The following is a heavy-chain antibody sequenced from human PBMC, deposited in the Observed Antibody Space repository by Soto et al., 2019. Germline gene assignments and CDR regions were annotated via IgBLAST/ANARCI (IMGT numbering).Heavy chain of an antibody. CDR1: GYTFTSYY. CDR3: ARDPLPHCGGDCCPDY. V-gene: IGHV1-46*01. D-gene: IGHD2-21*02. Sequence: QVQLVQSGADVKKPGASVKVSCKASGYTFTSYYMHWVRQAPGQGLVWMGIINPSGGSTSYAQKFQGRVTMTRDTSTSTVYMELSSLRSEDTAVYYCARDPLPHCGGDCCPDYWGQGTLVTVSS. J-gene: IGHJ4*02. CDR2: INPSGGST.